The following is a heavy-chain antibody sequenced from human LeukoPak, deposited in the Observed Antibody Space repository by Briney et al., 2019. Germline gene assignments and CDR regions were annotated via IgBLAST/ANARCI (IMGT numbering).Heavy chain of an antibody. CDR3: AGALYYYGMDV. CDR2: IYSGGST. Sequence: GGSLTLSCAASGFTVSSNYMSWVRQAPGKGLEWVSVIYSGGSTYYADSVKGRFTIYRDNSKNPLYLQMNSLRAEDTAVYYCAGALYYYGMDVWGQGTTVSVSS. CDR1: GFTVSSNY. J-gene: IGHJ6*02. V-gene: IGHV3-66*01.